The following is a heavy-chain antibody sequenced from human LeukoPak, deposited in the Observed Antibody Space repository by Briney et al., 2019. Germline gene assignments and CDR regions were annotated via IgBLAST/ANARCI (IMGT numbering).Heavy chain of an antibody. D-gene: IGHD3-10*01. CDR2: ISAYNGNT. J-gene: IGHJ4*02. Sequence: ASVKVSCKASGYTFTSYGISWVRQAPGQGLEWMGWISAYNGNTNYAQKLQGRVTMTTDKSTSTAYMELRSLRSDDPAVYYCARVPVLLWFGEPHSYFDYWGQGTLVTVSS. CDR3: ARVPVLLWFGEPHSYFDY. CDR1: GYTFTSYG. V-gene: IGHV1-18*04.